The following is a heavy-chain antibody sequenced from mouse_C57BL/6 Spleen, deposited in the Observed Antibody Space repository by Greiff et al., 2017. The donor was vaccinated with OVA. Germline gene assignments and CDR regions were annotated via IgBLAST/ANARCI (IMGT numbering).Heavy chain of an antibody. CDR2: IHPNSGST. Sequence: QVQLQQPGAELVKPGASVKLSCKASGYTFTSYWMHWVKQRPGQGLEWIGMIHPNSGSTNYNEKFTSKATLTVDKSASTSYMQIRVLTSEDSAVYYCAREPNWDGFAYWGQGTLVTVSA. J-gene: IGHJ3*01. CDR1: GYTFTSYW. CDR3: AREPNWDGFAY. V-gene: IGHV1-64*01. D-gene: IGHD4-1*02.